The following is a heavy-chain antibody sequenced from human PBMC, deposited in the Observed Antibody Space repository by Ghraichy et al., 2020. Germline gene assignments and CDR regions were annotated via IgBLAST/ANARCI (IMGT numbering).Heavy chain of an antibody. CDR3: ARGVAARWGVPFDY. J-gene: IGHJ4*02. D-gene: IGHD6-6*01. CDR2: INHSGST. Sequence: SETLSLTCAVYGGSFSDYYWSWIRQPPGKGLEWIGEINHSGSTNYNPSLKSRVTISVDTSKNQFSLKLSSVTAADTAVYYCARGVAARWGVPFDYWGQGTLVTVSS. CDR1: GGSFSDYY. V-gene: IGHV4-34*01.